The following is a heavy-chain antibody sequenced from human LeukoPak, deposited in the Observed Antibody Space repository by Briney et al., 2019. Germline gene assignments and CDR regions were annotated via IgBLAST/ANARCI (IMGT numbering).Heavy chain of an antibody. D-gene: IGHD3-10*01. V-gene: IGHV4-59*01. Sequence: PSETLSLTXTVSGGSISSYCWSWIRQPPGKGLEWIGYIYYSGSTNYNPSLKSRVTISVDTSKNQFSLKLSSVTAADTAVYYCARDRYYYGSGSYSGGIDYWGQGTLVTVSS. CDR2: IYYSGST. CDR3: ARDRYYYGSGSYSGGIDY. J-gene: IGHJ4*02. CDR1: GGSISSYC.